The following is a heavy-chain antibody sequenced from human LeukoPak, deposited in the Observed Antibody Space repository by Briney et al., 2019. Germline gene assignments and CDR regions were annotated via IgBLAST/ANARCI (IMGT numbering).Heavy chain of an antibody. CDR1: GFTFSSYA. CDR2: ISYDRSNK. V-gene: IGHV3-30-3*01. CDR3: ARGSYGFGY. J-gene: IGHJ4*02. Sequence: GRSLRLSCAASGFTFSSYAMHWVRQAPGKGLEWVAVISYDRSNKYYADSVKGRFTISRDNSRNTLYLQMNSLRAEDTAVYYCARGSYGFGYWGQGTLVTVSS. D-gene: IGHD5-18*01.